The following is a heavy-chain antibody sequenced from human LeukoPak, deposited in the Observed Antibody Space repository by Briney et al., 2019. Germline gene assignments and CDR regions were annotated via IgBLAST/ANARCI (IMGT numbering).Heavy chain of an antibody. Sequence: PSQTLSLTCTVSGGSISSGGYYWGWIRQLPGKGLEWIGYIYYSGSTYYTPSLKSRVTISVDTSKNQFSLKLSSVTAADTAVYYCARESHGRVLGLDYWGQGTLVTVLS. CDR3: ARESHGRVLGLDY. CDR1: GGSISSGGYY. D-gene: IGHD2-8*01. J-gene: IGHJ4*02. V-gene: IGHV4-31*03. CDR2: IYYSGST.